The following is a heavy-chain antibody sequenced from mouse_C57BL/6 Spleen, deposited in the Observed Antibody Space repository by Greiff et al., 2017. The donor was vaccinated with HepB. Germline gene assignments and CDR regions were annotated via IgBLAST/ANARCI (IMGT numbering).Heavy chain of an antibody. CDR2: ISDGGSYT. CDR1: GFTFSSYA. V-gene: IGHV5-4*01. D-gene: IGHD3-3*01. J-gene: IGHJ4*01. CDR3: ARDSGTGYAMDY. Sequence: DVMLVESGGGLVKPGGSLKLSCAASGFTFSSYAMSWVRQTPEKRLEWVATISDGGSYTYYPDNVKGRFTISRDNAKNNLYLQMSHLKSEDTAMYYCARDSGTGYAMDYWGQRTSVTVSS.